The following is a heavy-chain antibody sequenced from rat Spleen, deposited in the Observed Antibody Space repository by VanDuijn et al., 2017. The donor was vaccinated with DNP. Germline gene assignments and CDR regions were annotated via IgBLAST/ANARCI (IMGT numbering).Heavy chain of an antibody. CDR1: GFTFSNYG. Sequence: EVQLVESGGGLVQPGRSLKLSCAASGFTFSNYGMNWIRQAPGKGLEWVASISSSSSYIYYADTVKGRFTISRENAKNTLYLQMTSLRSEDTATYYCTTGDYWGQGVMVTVSS. CDR2: ISSSSSYI. J-gene: IGHJ2*01. V-gene: IGHV5-34*01. D-gene: IGHD4-1*01. CDR3: TTGDY.